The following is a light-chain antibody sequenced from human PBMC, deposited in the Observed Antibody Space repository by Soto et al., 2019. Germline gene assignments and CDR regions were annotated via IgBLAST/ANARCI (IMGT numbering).Light chain of an antibody. CDR2: KAS. CDR3: QQYNGYSWT. J-gene: IGKJ1*01. Sequence: DIPMTQSPSTLSGSVGDRVTITCRASQTISNWLAWYQQQPGKAPKLLIYKASSLESEVPSRFSGSGSGTEFTLSSNSLQPDDFATYYCQQYNGYSWTFGQGTKVDIK. V-gene: IGKV1-5*03. CDR1: QTISNW.